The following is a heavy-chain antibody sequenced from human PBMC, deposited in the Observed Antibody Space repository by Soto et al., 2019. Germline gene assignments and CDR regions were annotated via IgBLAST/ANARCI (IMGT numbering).Heavy chain of an antibody. CDR2: ISYDGSNK. V-gene: IGHV3-30-3*01. CDR1: GFTFSSYA. D-gene: IGHD6-19*01. Sequence: VQLVESGGGVVQPGRSLRLSCASSGFTFSSYAMHWVRQAPGKGLEGVAVISYDGSNKYYADSVKGRFTISRDNSKNTLYLQMNSLRAEDTAVYYCASRSSGWYALPYYYYGMDVWGQGTTVTVYS. J-gene: IGHJ6*02. CDR3: ASRSSGWYALPYYYYGMDV.